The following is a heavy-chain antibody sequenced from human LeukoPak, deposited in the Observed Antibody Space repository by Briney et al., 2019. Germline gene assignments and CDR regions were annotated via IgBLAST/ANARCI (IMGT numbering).Heavy chain of an antibody. Sequence: PSETLSLTCTVSGGSINRYYWSWIRQPPGKGLEWIGYISYSGSTNYNPSLKSRVIISVDTSKNQFSLKLNSVTAADTAVYYCARDLHYFDSSGYYLYYFDSWGQGTLVTASS. CDR3: ARDLHYFDSSGYYLYYFDS. D-gene: IGHD3-22*01. J-gene: IGHJ4*02. V-gene: IGHV4-59*01. CDR2: ISYSGST. CDR1: GGSINRYY.